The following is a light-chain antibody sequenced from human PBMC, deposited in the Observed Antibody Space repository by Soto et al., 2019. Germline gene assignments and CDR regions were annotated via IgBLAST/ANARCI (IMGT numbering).Light chain of an antibody. CDR2: DVS. V-gene: IGLV2-14*03. J-gene: IGLJ1*01. CDR3: SSYTSSSAPYV. Sequence: QSALTQPASVSGSPGQSITISCTGTSSDVGGYNYVSWYQQYPGKAPKLMIYDVSNRPSGVSNRFSGSKSGNTASLTISGLHAEDEADYYCSSYTSSSAPYVFGTGTKLTVL. CDR1: SSDVGGYNY.